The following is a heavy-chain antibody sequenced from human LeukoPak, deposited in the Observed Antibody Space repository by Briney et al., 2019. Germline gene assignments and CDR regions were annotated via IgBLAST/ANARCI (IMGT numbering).Heavy chain of an antibody. CDR1: GGSISSYY. CDR3: ARYGGNDGAFDI. CDR2: IYHSGST. Sequence: SETLSLTCTVSGGSISSYYWSWIRQPPGKGLEWIGYIYHSGSTYYNPSLKSRVTISVDRSKNQFSLKLSSVTAADTAVYYCARYGGNDGAFDIRGQGTMVTVSS. V-gene: IGHV4-59*12. D-gene: IGHD1-1*01. J-gene: IGHJ3*02.